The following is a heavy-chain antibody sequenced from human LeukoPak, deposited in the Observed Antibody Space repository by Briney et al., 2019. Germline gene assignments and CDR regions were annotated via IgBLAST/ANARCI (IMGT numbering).Heavy chain of an antibody. D-gene: IGHD3-10*01. CDR2: ISKDGSDE. J-gene: IGHJ4*02. CDR3: ARAAPVRGVTFFDY. V-gene: IGHV3-30*04. Sequence: PGGSLRLSCVASGFTFSRYVIHWVRQAPGKGLEWVAVISKDGSDEYYADSVKGRFTASRDPSKNSLYLQMNNLRGEDTAVYYCARAAPVRGVTFFDYWGQGTLITVSS. CDR1: GFTFSRYV.